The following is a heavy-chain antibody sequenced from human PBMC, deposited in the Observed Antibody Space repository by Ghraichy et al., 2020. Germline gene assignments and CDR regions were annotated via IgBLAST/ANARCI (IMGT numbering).Heavy chain of an antibody. CDR3: ARNYYDSSGDFDY. D-gene: IGHD3-22*01. V-gene: IGHV1-2*02. CDR1: GYTFTGYY. CDR2: INPNSGGT. Sequence: ASVKVSCKASGYTFTGYYMHWVRQAPGQGLEWMGWINPNSGGTNYAQKFQGRVTMTTDTSISTAYMELSRLRSDDTAVYYCARNYYDSSGDFDYWGQGTLVTVSP. J-gene: IGHJ4*02.